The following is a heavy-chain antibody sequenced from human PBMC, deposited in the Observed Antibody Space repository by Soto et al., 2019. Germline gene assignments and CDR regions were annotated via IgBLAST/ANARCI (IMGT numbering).Heavy chain of an antibody. D-gene: IGHD3-3*01. Sequence: QVQLVQSGAEVKKPGASVKVSCKASGYTFTSYAMHWVRQAPGQRLEWMGWINAGNGNTKYSQKFQGRVTITRDTSASTAYMELSRLRSEDTAVYYCARGRFLEWLLGWFDPWGQGTLVTVSS. CDR2: INAGNGNT. V-gene: IGHV1-3*01. J-gene: IGHJ5*02. CDR3: ARGRFLEWLLGWFDP. CDR1: GYTFTSYA.